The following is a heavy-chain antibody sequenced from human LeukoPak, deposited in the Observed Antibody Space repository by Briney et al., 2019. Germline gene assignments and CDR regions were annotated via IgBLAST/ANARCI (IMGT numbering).Heavy chain of an antibody. CDR2: IRYDGSNK. J-gene: IGHJ4*02. CDR1: GFTFSSYG. Sequence: GGSLRLSCAASGFTFSSYGMHWVRQAPGKGLELVAFIRYDGSNKYYADSVKGRFTISRDNSKNTLYLQMNSLRAEDTAVYYCAKRSSSKASIDYWGQGTLGTVSS. V-gene: IGHV3-30*02. CDR3: AKRSSSKASIDY. D-gene: IGHD6-6*01.